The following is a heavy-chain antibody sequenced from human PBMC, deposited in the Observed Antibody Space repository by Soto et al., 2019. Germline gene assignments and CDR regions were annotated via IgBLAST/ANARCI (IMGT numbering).Heavy chain of an antibody. J-gene: IGHJ1*01. CDR2: ISYDGSNK. D-gene: IGHD2-15*01. Sequence: GGSLRLSCAASGFTFSSYGMHWVRQAPGKGLEWVAVISYDGSNKYYADSVKGRFTISRDNSKNTLYLQMNSLRAEDTAVYYCAKGGCSGGSCDRSPAEYFQHWGQGTMVTVSS. CDR1: GFTFSSYG. CDR3: AKGGCSGGSCDRSPAEYFQH. V-gene: IGHV3-30*18.